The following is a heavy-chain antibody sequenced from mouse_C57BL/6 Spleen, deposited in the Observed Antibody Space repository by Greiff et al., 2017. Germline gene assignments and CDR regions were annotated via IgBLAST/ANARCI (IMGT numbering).Heavy chain of an antibody. CDR1: GYSITSGYY. V-gene: IGHV3-6*01. CDR3: ARDTTVPFDY. CDR2: ISYDGSN. D-gene: IGHD1-1*01. J-gene: IGHJ2*01. Sequence: DVKLQESGPGLVKPSQSLSLTCSVTGYSITSGYYWNWIRQFPGNKLEWMGYISYDGSNNYNPSLKNRISITRDTSKNQFCLKLNSVTTEDTATYYCARDTTVPFDYWGQGTTLTVSS.